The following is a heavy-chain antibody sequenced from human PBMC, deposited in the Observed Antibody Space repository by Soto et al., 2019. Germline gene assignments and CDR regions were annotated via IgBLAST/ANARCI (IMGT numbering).Heavy chain of an antibody. CDR1: GYTFTGYY. D-gene: IGHD4-17*01. CDR3: ARTQDYGPFDY. J-gene: IGHJ4*02. Sequence: ASVKVSCKASGYTFTGYYMHCVRQAPGQGLEWMGWINPNSGGTNYAQKFQGWVTMTRDTSISTAYMELSRLRSDDTVVYYCARTQDYGPFDYWGQGTLVTVSS. V-gene: IGHV1-2*04. CDR2: INPNSGGT.